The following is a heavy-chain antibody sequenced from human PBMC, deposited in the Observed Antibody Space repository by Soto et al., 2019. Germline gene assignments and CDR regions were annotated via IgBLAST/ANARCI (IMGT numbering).Heavy chain of an antibody. CDR1: GFNLSDFY. V-gene: IGHV3-11*06. D-gene: IGHD2-15*01. CDR2: ISKSSSFT. Sequence: QVRLVESGGGLVKPGGSLRLSCAGAGFNLSDFYIQWIRQAPGKGLEWVSFISKSSSFTNYADSVRGRFTISRDNAQRSVYLHMNSLRAEDTAVYYCTRDRERIYAFDMWGQGTMVTVSS. J-gene: IGHJ3*02. CDR3: TRDRERIYAFDM.